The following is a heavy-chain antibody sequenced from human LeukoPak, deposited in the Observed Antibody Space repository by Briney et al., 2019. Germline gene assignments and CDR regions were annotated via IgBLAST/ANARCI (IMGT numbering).Heavy chain of an antibody. CDR1: GFTFSSYS. V-gene: IGHV3-21*01. D-gene: IGHD3-10*01. Sequence: PGGSLRLSCAASGFTFSSYSMNWVRQAPGKGLEWVSSISSSSSYIYYADSVKGRFTISRDNAKNSLYLQMNSLRAKDTAVYYCARFTMVRGVYYFDYWGQGTLVTVSS. CDR2: ISSSSSYI. J-gene: IGHJ4*02. CDR3: ARFTMVRGVYYFDY.